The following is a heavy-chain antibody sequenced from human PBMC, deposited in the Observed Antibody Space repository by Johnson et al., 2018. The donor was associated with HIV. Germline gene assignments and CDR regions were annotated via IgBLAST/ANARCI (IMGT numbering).Heavy chain of an antibody. CDR1: GFTFSSYG. D-gene: IGHD5-18*01. Sequence: QMQLVESGGGVVQPGRSLRLSCAASGFTFSSYGMHWVRQAPGKGLEWLAVISYDGSNKYYADSVKGRFTISRANSKNTLYLQINSLRAEDTAVYYCAKDLSGYSYGYGAFDIWGQGTMVTVSS. CDR3: AKDLSGYSYGYGAFDI. V-gene: IGHV3-30*18. CDR2: ISYDGSNK. J-gene: IGHJ3*02.